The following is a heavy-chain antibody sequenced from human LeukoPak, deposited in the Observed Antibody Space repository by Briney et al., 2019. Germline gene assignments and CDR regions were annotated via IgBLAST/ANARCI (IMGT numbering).Heavy chain of an antibody. CDR3: ARGPLPPWSGYYKYYFDY. D-gene: IGHD3-3*01. CDR1: GGSFSGYY. V-gene: IGHV4-34*01. CDR2: INHSGST. J-gene: IGHJ4*02. Sequence: PSQTLSLTCAVYGGSFSGYYWSWIRQPPGKGLEWIGEINHSGSTNYNPSLRSRVTTSVDTSKNQFSLKLSSVTAADTAVYYCARGPLPPWSGYYKYYFDYWGQGTLVTVSS.